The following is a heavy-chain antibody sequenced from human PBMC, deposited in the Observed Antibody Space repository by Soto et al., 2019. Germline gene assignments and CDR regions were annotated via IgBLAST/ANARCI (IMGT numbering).Heavy chain of an antibody. CDR1: GFPFSNYG. D-gene: IGHD3-10*01. Sequence: QVQLVESGGDVVQPGRSLRLSCAASGFPFSNYGMHWVRQAPGKGLEWVAVISYDGKNKYYADSVKGRFTISRDNSKNTLSLQLDSLRVEDTALYYCARGASVPWYFDLWGRGTPVTVSS. CDR2: ISYDGKNK. J-gene: IGHJ2*01. CDR3: ARGASVPWYFDL. V-gene: IGHV3-30*03.